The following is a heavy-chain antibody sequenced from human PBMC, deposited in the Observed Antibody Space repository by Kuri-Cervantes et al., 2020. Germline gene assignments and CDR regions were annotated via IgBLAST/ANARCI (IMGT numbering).Heavy chain of an antibody. J-gene: IGHJ1*01. D-gene: IGHD2-21*01. CDR3: ARGGTYCGGDCYSEYFQH. CDR1: GYSFTSYW. V-gene: IGHV5-51*01. Sequence: GESLKISCKGSGYSFTSYWIGWVRQMPGKGLEWMGIIYPGDSDTRYSPSFQGQVTISADKSISTAYLQWSSLKASDTAVYYCARGGTYCGGDCYSEYFQHWGQGTLVTVSS. CDR2: IYPGDSDT.